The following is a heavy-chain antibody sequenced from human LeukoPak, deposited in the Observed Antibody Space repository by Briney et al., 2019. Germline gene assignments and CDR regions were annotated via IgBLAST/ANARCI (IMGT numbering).Heavy chain of an antibody. D-gene: IGHD3-3*01. J-gene: IGHJ5*02. Sequence: SETLSLTCAVYGGSFSGYYWSWIRQPPGKGQEWIGEINHSGSTNYNPSLKSRVTISVDTSKNQFSLKLSSVTAADTAVYYCARKAIFGVVVGPRFDPWDQGTLVTVSS. CDR3: ARKAIFGVVVGPRFDP. V-gene: IGHV4-34*01. CDR2: INHSGST. CDR1: GGSFSGYY.